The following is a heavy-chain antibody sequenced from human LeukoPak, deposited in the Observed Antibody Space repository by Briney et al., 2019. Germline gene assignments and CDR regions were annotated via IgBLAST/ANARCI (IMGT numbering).Heavy chain of an antibody. Sequence: GESLKISCKGSGYDYTTYWIAWVRQMPGTGLEWMGIIYPGDADTRYNPSFQGQVTISADTSINTAYLQWSSLRASDTAIYYCTRRGRAPSNWFDPWGQGTLVTVSS. V-gene: IGHV5-51*01. J-gene: IGHJ5*02. CDR2: IYPGDADT. CDR3: TRRGRAPSNWFDP. CDR1: GYDYTTYW. D-gene: IGHD2-8*01.